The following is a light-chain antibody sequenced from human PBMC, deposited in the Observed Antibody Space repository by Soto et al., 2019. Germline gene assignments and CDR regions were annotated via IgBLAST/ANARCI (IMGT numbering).Light chain of an antibody. J-gene: IGKJ5*01. CDR2: GAF. CDR3: QQRNIWPPVT. CDR1: PSVTNC. V-gene: IGKV3-11*01. Sequence: EIVLAQSPATLSLSPGERATLSCRASPSVTNCLAWYQQKPGQAPRRLIYGAFNRATGIPARFISSGSGTDFTLTISSLEPEDSAIYYCQQRNIWPPVTFGQGTRLEIK.